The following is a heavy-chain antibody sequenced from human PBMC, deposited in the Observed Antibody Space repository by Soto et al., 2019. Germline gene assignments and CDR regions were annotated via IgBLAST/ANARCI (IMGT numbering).Heavy chain of an antibody. CDR2: ISAYNGNT. Sequence: ASVKVSCKASGYTFTSYGISWVRQAPGQGLEWMGWISAYNGNTNYAQKLQGRVTMTTDTSTSTACMELRSLRSDDTAVYYCARDSPTMVRAFDPWGQGTLVTVSS. CDR1: GYTFTSYG. CDR3: ARDSPTMVRAFDP. V-gene: IGHV1-18*01. J-gene: IGHJ5*02. D-gene: IGHD3-10*01.